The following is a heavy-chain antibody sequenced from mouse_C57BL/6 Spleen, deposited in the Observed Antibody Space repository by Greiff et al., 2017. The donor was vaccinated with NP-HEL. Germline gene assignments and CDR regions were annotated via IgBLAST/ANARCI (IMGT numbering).Heavy chain of an antibody. D-gene: IGHD3-2*02. CDR3: ARAIAQASAYYFDY. Sequence: QVQLQQPGAELVRPGSSVKLSCKASGYTFTSYWMHWVKQRPIQGLEWIGNIDPSDSETHYNQKFKDKATLTVDKSSSTAYMQLSSLTSEDSAVYYGARAIAQASAYYFDYWGQGTTLTVSS. J-gene: IGHJ2*01. CDR1: GYTFTSYW. V-gene: IGHV1-52*01. CDR2: IDPSDSET.